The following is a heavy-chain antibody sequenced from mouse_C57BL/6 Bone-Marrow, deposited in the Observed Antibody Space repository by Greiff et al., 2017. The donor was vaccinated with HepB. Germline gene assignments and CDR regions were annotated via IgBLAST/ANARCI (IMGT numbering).Heavy chain of an antibody. Sequence: EVQLQQSGAELVRPGASVKLSCTASGFNIKDDYMHWVKQRPEQGLEWIGWIDPENGDTEYASKFQGKATITADTSSNTAYLQLSSLPSEDTAVYYCTTNVGVFFDYWGQGTTLTVSS. J-gene: IGHJ2*01. CDR1: GFNIKDDY. CDR3: TTNVGVFFDY. V-gene: IGHV14-4*01. CDR2: IDPENGDT.